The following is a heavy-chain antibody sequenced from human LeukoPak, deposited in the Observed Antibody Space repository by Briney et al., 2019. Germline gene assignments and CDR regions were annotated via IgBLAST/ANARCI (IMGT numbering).Heavy chain of an antibody. CDR1: GFTFSSYG. Sequence: GGSLRLSCAASGFTFSSYGMHWVRQAPGKGLEWVAVISYDGSNKYYADSVKGRFTISRDNSKNTLYLQMNSLRAEDTAVYYCAKDSSGLIAVAGTDWGQGTLVTVSS. J-gene: IGHJ4*02. CDR2: ISYDGSNK. CDR3: AKDSSGLIAVAGTD. V-gene: IGHV3-30*18. D-gene: IGHD6-19*01.